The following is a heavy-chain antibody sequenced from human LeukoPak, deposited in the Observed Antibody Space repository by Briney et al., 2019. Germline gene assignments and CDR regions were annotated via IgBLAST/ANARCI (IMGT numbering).Heavy chain of an antibody. J-gene: IGHJ4*02. CDR2: IYPGDSDT. V-gene: IGHV5-51*01. CDR1: GYSFTSYW. Sequence: GESLKISRKGSGYSFTSYWIGWVRQMPGKGLEWRGIIYPGDSDTRYSPSFQGQVTISADKSISTAYLQWSSLKASDTAMYYCARSPAYYYDSSRYYYYWGKGTLVTVSS. CDR3: ARSPAYYYDSSRYYYY. D-gene: IGHD3-22*01.